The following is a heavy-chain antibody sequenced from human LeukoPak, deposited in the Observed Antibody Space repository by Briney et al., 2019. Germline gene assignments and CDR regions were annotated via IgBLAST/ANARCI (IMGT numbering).Heavy chain of an antibody. CDR1: GGSISSGDYY. CDR2: IYYSGST. J-gene: IGHJ3*02. D-gene: IGHD4-23*01. V-gene: IGHV4-30-4*01. Sequence: PSETLSLTCTVSGGSISSGDYYWSWIRQPPGKGLEWIGYIYYSGSTYYNPSLKSRVTISVDTSKNQFSLKLSSVTAADTAVYYCATPRAVGYAFDIWGQGTMVTVSS. CDR3: ATPRAVGYAFDI.